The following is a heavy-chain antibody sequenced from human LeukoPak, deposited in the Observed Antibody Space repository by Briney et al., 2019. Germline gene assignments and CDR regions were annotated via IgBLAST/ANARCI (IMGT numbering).Heavy chain of an antibody. CDR2: ISYDGSNK. CDR1: GFSFSSYG. D-gene: IGHD6-19*01. V-gene: IGHV3-30-3*01. Sequence: PGGSLRLSCAASGFSFSSYGMHWVRQAPGKGLEWVAVISYDGSNKYYADSVKGRFTISRDTSKTTLYLQMNSLRAEDTAVYYCAKGTLVAGATVFDYWGQGTPVTVSS. CDR3: AKGTLVAGATVFDY. J-gene: IGHJ4*02.